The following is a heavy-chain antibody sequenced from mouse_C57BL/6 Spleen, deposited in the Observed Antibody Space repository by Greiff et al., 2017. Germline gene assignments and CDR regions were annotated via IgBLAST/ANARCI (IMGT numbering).Heavy chain of an antibody. CDR2: IHPSDSGT. Sequence: QVQLQQPGAELVKPGASVKVSCKASGYTFTSYWMHWVKQRHGQGLEWIGRIHPSDSGTNYNQKFKGKATLTVDKSSSTAYMQLSSLTSEDSAVYYCAIWDGYSLGYYAMDYWGQGTSVTVSS. V-gene: IGHV1-74*01. CDR3: AIWDGYSLGYYAMDY. J-gene: IGHJ4*01. CDR1: GYTFTSYW. D-gene: IGHD2-3*01.